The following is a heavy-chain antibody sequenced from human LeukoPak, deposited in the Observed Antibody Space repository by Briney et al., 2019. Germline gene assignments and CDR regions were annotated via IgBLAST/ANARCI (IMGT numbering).Heavy chain of an antibody. CDR1: GGTFSSYA. J-gene: IGHJ4*02. D-gene: IGHD2-21*02. CDR3: ARDTGAYCGGDCYQGYFDY. V-gene: IGHV1-69*05. Sequence: SVKVSCKASGGTFSSYAISWVRQAPGQGLEWMGGIIPILGTANYAQKFQGRVTITTDESTSTAYMELSSLRSEDTAVYYCARDTGAYCGGDCYQGYFDYWGQGTLVTVSS. CDR2: IIPILGTA.